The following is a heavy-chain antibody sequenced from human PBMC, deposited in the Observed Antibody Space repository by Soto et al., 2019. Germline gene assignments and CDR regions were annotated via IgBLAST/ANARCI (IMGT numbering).Heavy chain of an antibody. J-gene: IGHJ4*02. Sequence: TDTLSLTAPVSGTYICRCSKSYFRQTPGNGLEWIGNIHDSGTTNYYPPLASRVTLSVDTSKTQYSLKMTSVTGADRAMYFCARYNSYAIDYWGRGTLVSLSS. CDR1: GTYICRCS. CDR3: ARYNSYAIDY. D-gene: IGHD2-8*01. CDR2: IHDSGTT. V-gene: IGHV4-59*01.